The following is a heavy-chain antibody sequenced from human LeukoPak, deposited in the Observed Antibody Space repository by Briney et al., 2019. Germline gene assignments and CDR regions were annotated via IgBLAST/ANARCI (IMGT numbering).Heavy chain of an antibody. CDR2: IYTSGST. D-gene: IGHD6-6*01. Sequence: SETLSFTCTVSGGSISSYYWSRIRQPAGKGLEWIGRIYTSGSTNYNPSLKSRVTMSVDTSKNQFSLKLSSVTAADTAVYYCARDSRYSSSPYAFDIWGQGTMVTVSS. CDR3: ARDSRYSSSPYAFDI. CDR1: GGSISSYY. J-gene: IGHJ3*02. V-gene: IGHV4-4*07.